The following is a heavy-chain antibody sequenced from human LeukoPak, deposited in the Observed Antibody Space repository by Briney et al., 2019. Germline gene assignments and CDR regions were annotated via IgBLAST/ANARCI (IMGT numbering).Heavy chain of an antibody. CDR2: ISWNSGSI. D-gene: IGHD6-13*01. J-gene: IGHJ4*02. CDR1: GFTFSNYW. V-gene: IGHV3-9*01. CDR3: AKDTLPGIAKYGFDY. Sequence: PGGSLRLSCAASGFTFSNYWMSWVRQAPGKGLEWVSGISWNSGSIGYADSVKGRFTISRDNAKNSLYLQMNSLRAEDTALYYCAKDTLPGIAKYGFDYWGQGTLVTVSS.